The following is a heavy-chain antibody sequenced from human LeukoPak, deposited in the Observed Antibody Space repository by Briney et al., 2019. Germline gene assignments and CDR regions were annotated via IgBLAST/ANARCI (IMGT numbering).Heavy chain of an antibody. CDR2: IYYSGST. Sequence: SETLSLTCTVSGGSISSSSYYWGWIRQPPGKGLEWIGSIYYSGSTYYNPSLKSRVTISVDTSKNQFSLKLSSVTAADTAVYYCARADSSRIFQHWGQGTLVTVSS. J-gene: IGHJ1*01. V-gene: IGHV4-39*07. CDR3: ARADSSRIFQH. CDR1: GGSISSSSYY. D-gene: IGHD3-22*01.